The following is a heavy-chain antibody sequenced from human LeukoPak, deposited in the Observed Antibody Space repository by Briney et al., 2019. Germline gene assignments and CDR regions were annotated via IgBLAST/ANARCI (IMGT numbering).Heavy chain of an antibody. CDR1: GLTVSSNY. D-gene: IGHD4-17*01. Sequence: GGSLRLSCAASGLTVSSNYMSWVRQAPGKGLEWVSVIYSGGSTYYADSVKGRFTISRDNSKNTLYLQMNSLRAEDTAVYYCARDTTEYYYYYMDVWGKGTTVTVSS. CDR3: ARDTTEYYYYYMDV. J-gene: IGHJ6*03. V-gene: IGHV3-53*01. CDR2: IYSGGST.